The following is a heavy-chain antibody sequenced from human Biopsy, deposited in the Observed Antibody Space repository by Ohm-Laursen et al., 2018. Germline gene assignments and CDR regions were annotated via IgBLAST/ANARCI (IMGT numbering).Heavy chain of an antibody. V-gene: IGHV1-2*02. CDR3: ARDLLGWTVPS. CDR1: ADSFTGYD. CDR2: IYPNNGAT. J-gene: IGHJ4*02. Sequence: SVKVSCKAPADSFTGYDMHLVRQAPGQGLEWMGSIYPNNGATKYAQKFQGRVTMTRDTSISTAFMELNILRSDDTAVYYCARDLLGWTVPSWGQGTLATVSS. D-gene: IGHD4-17*01.